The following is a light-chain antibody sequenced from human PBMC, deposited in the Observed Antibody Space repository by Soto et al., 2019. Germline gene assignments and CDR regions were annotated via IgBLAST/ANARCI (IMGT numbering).Light chain of an antibody. V-gene: IGKV1-5*03. CDR3: QQYNSYSRMYT. Sequence: DIQMTQSPSTLSASVGDRVTITCRASQSISTWLAWYQQKPGKAPKVLIYKASSLESGVPSRFTGSGSGTEFTPTISSLQPDDFATYYCQQYNSYSRMYTFGQGTKLEIK. CDR2: KAS. J-gene: IGKJ2*01. CDR1: QSISTW.